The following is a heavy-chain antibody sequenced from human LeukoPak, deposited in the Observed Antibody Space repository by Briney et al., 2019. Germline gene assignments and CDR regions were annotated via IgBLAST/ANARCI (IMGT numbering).Heavy chain of an antibody. J-gene: IGHJ4*02. V-gene: IGHV1-58*02. Sequence: TSVKVSFKSSGFTFTSSAIQWVRQARGQRLEWIGWIVVGSGHTNYAQSFQERVTITRDMSTSTAYMELSSLRSADTAVYYCAAADKGYCSSNSCRGDYIDYWGQGTLVTVSS. CDR1: GFTFTSSA. D-gene: IGHD2-2*01. CDR2: IVVGSGHT. CDR3: AAADKGYCSSNSCRGDYIDY.